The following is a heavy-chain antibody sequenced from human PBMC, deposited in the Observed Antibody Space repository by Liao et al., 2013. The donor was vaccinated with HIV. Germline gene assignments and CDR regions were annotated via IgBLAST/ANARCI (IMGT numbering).Heavy chain of an antibody. CDR1: GGSITSGDYY. CDR3: AREAGSGSYYNPHGLDV. CDR2: TFYNGNT. D-gene: IGHD3-10*01. V-gene: IGHV4-30-4*01. J-gene: IGHJ3*01. Sequence: QVQLQESGPGLVKPSQTLSLTCTVSGGSITSGDYYWTWIRLAPGKGLEWIGYTFYNGNTYYNPSLKSRVTISLDTSKNQLSLTLKSVTAADTAMYFCAREAGSGSYYNPHGLDVWGRGTLVTVSS.